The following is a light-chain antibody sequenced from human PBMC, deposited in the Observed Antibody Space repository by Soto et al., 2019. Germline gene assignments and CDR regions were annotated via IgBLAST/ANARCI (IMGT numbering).Light chain of an antibody. CDR1: QSVSSY. V-gene: IGKV3-11*01. CDR3: QQYNNWPLT. CDR2: DAS. Sequence: EIVLTQSPATLSLSPGERATLSCRASQSVSSYLAWYQQKPGQAPRLLIYDASNRATGIPARFSGSGSGTDFTLTISSLEPEDFAVYYCQQYNNWPLTFGQGTRLAIK. J-gene: IGKJ5*01.